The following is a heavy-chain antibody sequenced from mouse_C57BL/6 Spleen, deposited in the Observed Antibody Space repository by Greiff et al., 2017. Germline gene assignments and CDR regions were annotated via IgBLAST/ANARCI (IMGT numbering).Heavy chain of an antibody. V-gene: IGHV5-17*01. Sequence: EVKVEESGGGLVKPGGSLKLSCAASGFTFSDYGMHWVRQAPEKGLEWVAYISSGSSTIYYADTVKGRFTISRDNAKNTLFLQMTSLRSEDTAMYYCARNDGYYYAMDYWGQGTSVTVSS. CDR1: GFTFSDYG. D-gene: IGHD2-3*01. CDR2: ISSGSSTI. J-gene: IGHJ4*01. CDR3: ARNDGYYYAMDY.